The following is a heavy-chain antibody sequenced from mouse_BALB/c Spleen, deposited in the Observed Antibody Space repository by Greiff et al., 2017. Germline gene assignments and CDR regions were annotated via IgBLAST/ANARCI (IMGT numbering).Heavy chain of an antibody. CDR2: INPSTGYT. CDR1: GYTFTSYW. V-gene: IGHV1-7*01. D-gene: IGHD1-1*01. Sequence: VQLQQSGAELAKPGASVKMSCKASGYTFTSYWMHWVKQRPGQGLEWIGYINPSTGYTEYNQKFKDKATLTADKSSSTAYMQLSSLTSEDSAVYYCAREGSSAWFAYWGQGTLVTVSA. CDR3: AREGSSAWFAY. J-gene: IGHJ3*01.